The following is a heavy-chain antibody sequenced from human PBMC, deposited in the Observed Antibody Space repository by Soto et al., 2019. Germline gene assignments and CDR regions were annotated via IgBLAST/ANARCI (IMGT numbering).Heavy chain of an antibody. CDR1: TFANFG. J-gene: IGHJ4*02. V-gene: IGHV3-74*01. D-gene: IGHD2-15*01. CDR3: ASRCASTYSPCPFDF. Sequence: TFANFGRRRVSQATGKGLVWVAGVKSDGTTATYADSVRGRFTISRDNAKNTLYLQMNSLSAEDTAVYYCASRCASTYSPCPFDFWGQRIQVTVYS. CDR2: VKSDGTTA.